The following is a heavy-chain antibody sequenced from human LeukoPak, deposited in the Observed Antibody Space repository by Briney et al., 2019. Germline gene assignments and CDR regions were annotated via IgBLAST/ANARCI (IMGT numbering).Heavy chain of an antibody. CDR1: GGSISSGSDY. V-gene: IGHV4-61*02. J-gene: IGHJ4*02. CDR2: IYSTGPT. Sequence: PSQTLSLTCTVSGGSISSGSDYWSWIRQSAGKGLEWIGRIYSTGPTIYNPSLRSRVTISMDTSKNQFSLRLSSVTAADTAVYFCARRALYCSSTSCYVGPIDYWGQGTLVTVSS. CDR3: ARRALYCSSTSCYVGPIDY. D-gene: IGHD2-2*01.